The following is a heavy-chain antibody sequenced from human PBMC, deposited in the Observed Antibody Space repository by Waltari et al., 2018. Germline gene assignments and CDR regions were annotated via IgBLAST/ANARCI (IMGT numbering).Heavy chain of an antibody. V-gene: IGHV3-23*04. CDR2: ISGSGGSK. CDR1: GFTFSSYA. D-gene: IGHD1-26*01. J-gene: IGHJ4*02. CDR3: AKVNLPTSGSYQYYFDY. Sequence: EVQLVESGGGLVQPGGSLRLSCAASGFTFSSYAMSWVRQPPGKGLEWVSAISGSGGSKDDGDSVKCRVTISRDNSKNTRYLQMNSMRAEDTAVYYCAKVNLPTSGSYQYYFDYWGQGTLVTVSS.